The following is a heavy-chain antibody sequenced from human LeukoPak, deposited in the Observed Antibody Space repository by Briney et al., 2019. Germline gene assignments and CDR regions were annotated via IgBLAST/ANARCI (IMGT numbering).Heavy chain of an antibody. CDR1: GDSITSGGHS. Sequence: SETLSLTCGVSGDSITSGGHSWSWIRQPPGKGLEWIGYIYHSGSAYYNPSLKSRVTISVDRSKNQFSLKLSSVTAAGTAVYFCATLNLYYYDTSGFSRGFFDYWGQGTLVTVSS. V-gene: IGHV4-30-2*01. CDR2: IYHSGSA. CDR3: ATLNLYYYDTSGFSRGFFDY. J-gene: IGHJ4*02. D-gene: IGHD3-22*01.